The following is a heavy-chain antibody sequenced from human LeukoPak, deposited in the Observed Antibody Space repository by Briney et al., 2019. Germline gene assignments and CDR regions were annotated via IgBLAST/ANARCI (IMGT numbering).Heavy chain of an antibody. CDR1: GFTFDDYA. J-gene: IGHJ4*02. V-gene: IGHV3-74*01. CDR3: ARGRPHGNDY. CDR2: IAGDGSST. Sequence: PGRSLRLSCAASGFTFDDYAMHWVRQAPGKGLEWVSRIAGDGSSTTYADSVKGRFSISRGNAKNTLYLQMNSLRVEDTAVYYCARGRPHGNDYWGQGTLVTVSS. D-gene: IGHD4-23*01.